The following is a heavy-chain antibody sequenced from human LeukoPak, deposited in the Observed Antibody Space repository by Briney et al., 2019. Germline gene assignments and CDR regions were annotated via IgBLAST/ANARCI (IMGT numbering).Heavy chain of an antibody. CDR3: VSWATSSWYYSDN. J-gene: IGHJ4*02. CDR2: IFSSGST. CDR1: GGSTSSTTFC. D-gene: IGHD6-13*01. Sequence: SETLSLTCTVSGGSTSSTTFCWGCIRQPPGKGLEWIGTIFSSGSTYYNPSLKSRVTMSVDTSKNQFSLRLNSVTAADTAVYYCVSWATSSWYYSDNWGQGTLVTVSS. V-gene: IGHV4-39*01.